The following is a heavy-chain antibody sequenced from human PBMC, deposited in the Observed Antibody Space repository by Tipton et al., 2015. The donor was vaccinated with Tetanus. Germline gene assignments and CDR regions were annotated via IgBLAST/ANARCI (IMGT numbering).Heavy chain of an antibody. D-gene: IGHD6-19*01. J-gene: IGHJ4*02. CDR2: IYPADSDT. CDR1: GYSFTKYW. V-gene: IGHV5-51*01. Sequence: EVQLVQSGAEVKKPEESLKISCEGSGYSFTKYWIGWVRQMPGKGLEWMGIIYPADSDTRYSPSFQGQVTMSVDKSINTTYLQWSSLKASDTALYYCVRLVRFSSGRGYFEFWGQGTLVTVSS. CDR3: VRLVRFSSGRGYFEF.